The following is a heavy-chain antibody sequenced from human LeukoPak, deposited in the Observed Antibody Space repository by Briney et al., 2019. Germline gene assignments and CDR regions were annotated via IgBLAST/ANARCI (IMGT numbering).Heavy chain of an antibody. CDR1: GDSLTSNNYF. CDR3: ARRSFCAGDCLCLDY. CDR2: LYYHDVP. D-gene: IGHD2-21*02. V-gene: IGHV4-39*01. J-gene: IGHJ4*02. Sequence: SDTLSLTCILSGDSLTSNNYFWGWIRQSPGKGLEWLLRLYYHDVPSYGPSFKSRLTISLHTSILQFSLRLGSVTAADTAVYYCARRSFCAGDCLCLDYWGQGLLV.